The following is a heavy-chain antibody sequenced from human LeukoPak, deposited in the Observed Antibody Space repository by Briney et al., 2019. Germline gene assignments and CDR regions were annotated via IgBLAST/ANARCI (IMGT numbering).Heavy chain of an antibody. Sequence: GGSLRLSCAASGFTFSSYGMHWVRQAPGKGLEWVAVISYDGSNKYYADSVKGRFTISRDNSKNTLYLQMNSLRAEDTAVYYCASHGSGGLFFDYWGQGTLVTVSS. CDR3: ASHGSGGLFFDY. CDR2: ISYDGSNK. J-gene: IGHJ4*02. V-gene: IGHV3-30*03. CDR1: GFTFSSYG. D-gene: IGHD3-10*01.